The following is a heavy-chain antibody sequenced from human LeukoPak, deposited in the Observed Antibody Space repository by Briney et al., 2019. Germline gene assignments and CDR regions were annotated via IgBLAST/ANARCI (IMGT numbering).Heavy chain of an antibody. CDR3: ARLKYGNNYFDY. CDR2: IDWDDDK. J-gene: IGHJ4*02. Sequence: SGPALVKPTQTLTLTCTFSGFSLSTSGMRVSWIRQPPGKALEWLARIDWDDDKFYNSTLETRLTISEDTSKNQVVLTMTNMDPVDTATYYCARLKYGNNYFDYWGQGILVTVSS. V-gene: IGHV2-70*04. CDR1: GFSLSTSGMR. D-gene: IGHD2/OR15-2a*01.